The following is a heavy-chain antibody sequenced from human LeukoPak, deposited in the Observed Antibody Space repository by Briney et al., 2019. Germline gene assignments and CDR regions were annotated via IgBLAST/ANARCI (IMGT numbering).Heavy chain of an antibody. CDR3: AKRGSDYNFDF. J-gene: IGHJ4*02. CDR2: ISGSGSDA. CDR1: GFTFSSCA. D-gene: IGHD3-10*01. V-gene: IGHV3-23*01. Sequence: GGSLRLSCAASGFTFSSCAMSWVRQAPGKGLEWVSIISGSGSDAYADSVKGRFTISRDNPKNTLCLQMNSLRAEDTAVYFCAKRGSDYNFDFWGQGTLVTVSS.